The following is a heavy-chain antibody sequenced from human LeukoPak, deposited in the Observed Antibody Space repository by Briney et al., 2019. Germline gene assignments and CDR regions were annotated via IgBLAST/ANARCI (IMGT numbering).Heavy chain of an antibody. CDR1: GFTFSSYA. CDR3: ARDERWIQFNY. J-gene: IGHJ4*02. D-gene: IGHD5-18*01. Sequence: GGSLRLSCAASGFTFSSYAMSWVRPAPGKGLEWVSGIVGSGVTTYYADSVKGRFTISRDNSKNTLYLHMNGLRVEDTAIYYCARDERWIQFNYWGQGTLVTVSS. CDR2: IVGSGVTT. V-gene: IGHV3-23*01.